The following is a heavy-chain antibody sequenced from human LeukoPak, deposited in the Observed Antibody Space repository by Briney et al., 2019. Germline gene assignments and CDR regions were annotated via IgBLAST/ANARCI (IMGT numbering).Heavy chain of an antibody. V-gene: IGHV1-2*06. CDR2: INPNSGGT. CDR1: GYTFTSYG. Sequence: ASVTVSCTASGYTFTSYGISWVRQAPGQGLEWMGRINPNSGGTNYAQKFQGRVTMTRDTSISTAYMELSRLRSDDTAVYYCARDPAYDGIDYWGQGTLVTVSS. D-gene: IGHD3-16*01. CDR3: ARDPAYDGIDY. J-gene: IGHJ4*02.